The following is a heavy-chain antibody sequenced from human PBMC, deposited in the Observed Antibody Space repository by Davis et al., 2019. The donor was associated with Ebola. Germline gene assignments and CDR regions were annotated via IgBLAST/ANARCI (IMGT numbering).Heavy chain of an antibody. CDR3: ARVYHYSFDI. J-gene: IGHJ3*02. V-gene: IGHV3-33*03. Sequence: SLKTCCAASGFIFSNYAMDWVRHAPAKGLEGVSGIRYDGSNEYYLDSVKSRIIIYRDYAKKSLYLQMNNLRAEDTAVYYCARVYHYSFDIWGQGTMVTVSS. CDR2: IRYDGSNE. CDR1: GFIFSNYA. D-gene: IGHD3-10*01.